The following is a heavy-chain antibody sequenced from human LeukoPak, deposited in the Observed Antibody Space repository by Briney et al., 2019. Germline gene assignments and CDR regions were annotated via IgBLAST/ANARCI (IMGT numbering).Heavy chain of an antibody. Sequence: ASVKVSCKASGYTFTTYTIHWVRQAPGQRLEWMGWINSGYGNTKYSQMFQGRVTITSDTSASTAYMEVRSLTSEDTAIYYCARDSYMAAADTWFDPWGQGTLVTVSS. CDR3: ARDSYMAAADTWFDP. D-gene: IGHD6-13*01. J-gene: IGHJ5*02. V-gene: IGHV1-3*01. CDR2: INSGYGNT. CDR1: GYTFTTYT.